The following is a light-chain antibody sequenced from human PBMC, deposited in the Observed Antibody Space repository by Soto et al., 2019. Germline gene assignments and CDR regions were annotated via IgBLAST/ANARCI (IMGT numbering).Light chain of an antibody. CDR1: RSVLYSSNNMNY. CDR2: WAS. V-gene: IGKV4-1*01. Sequence: DIVMTQSPDSLAVSLGERATINCKSSRSVLYSSNNMNYLAWYQQKLGQPPKLVISWASTRESGVPDRFSSSGSGTDFTLTISSLQAEDVAVYYCQQYYNTPLTFGGGTKVEIK. CDR3: QQYYNTPLT. J-gene: IGKJ4*01.